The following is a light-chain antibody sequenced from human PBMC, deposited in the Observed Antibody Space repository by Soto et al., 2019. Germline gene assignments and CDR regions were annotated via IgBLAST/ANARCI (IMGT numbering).Light chain of an antibody. CDR1: RSLSSSS. CDR3: QQYATTPLP. V-gene: IGKV3-20*01. Sequence: EIVLTQSPGTLSLSPGERAALSGRASRSLSSSSLAWYQQKPGHSHALLIYGASRRAAGVPDRFSASHSGPDFTLTFSGLEPEYFAVYFCQQYATTPLPFGQGTRVESK. J-gene: IGKJ1*01. CDR2: GAS.